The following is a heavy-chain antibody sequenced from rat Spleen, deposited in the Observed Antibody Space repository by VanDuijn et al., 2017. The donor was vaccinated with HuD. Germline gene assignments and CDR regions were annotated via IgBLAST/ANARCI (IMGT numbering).Heavy chain of an antibody. D-gene: IGHD1-6*01. CDR3: TRDQGYTTDYWYNWFVY. CDR1: GFTFNNYW. Sequence: EVQLVESGGGLVQPGRSLKLSCVASGFTFNNYWMTWIRQAPGKGLEWVASITNTGGSTYYPDSVKGRFTISRDNAKSTLYLQMNSLRSEDTATYYCTRDQGYTTDYWYNWFVYWGQGTLVTVSS. V-gene: IGHV5-31*01. J-gene: IGHJ3*01. CDR2: ITNTGGST.